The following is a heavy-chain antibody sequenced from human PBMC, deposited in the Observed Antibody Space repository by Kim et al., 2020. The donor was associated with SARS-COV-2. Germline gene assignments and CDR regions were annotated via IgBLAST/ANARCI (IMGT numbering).Heavy chain of an antibody. J-gene: IGHJ4*02. D-gene: IGHD1-1*01. Sequence: SETLSLTCTVSGGSISSSSYYWGWIRQPPGKGLEWIGSIYYSGSTYYNPSLKSRVTISVDTSKNQFSLKLSSVTAADTAVYYCAGVEGYFDYWGQGTLVTVSS. CDR1: GGSISSSSYY. CDR2: IYYSGST. CDR3: AGVEGYFDY. V-gene: IGHV4-39*01.